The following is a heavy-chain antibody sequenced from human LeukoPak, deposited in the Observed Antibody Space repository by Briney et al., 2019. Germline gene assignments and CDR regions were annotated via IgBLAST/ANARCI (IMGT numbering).Heavy chain of an antibody. CDR2: IYYSGST. V-gene: IGHV4-39*07. CDR1: GVSISSSSYY. Sequence: SETLSLTCTVSGVSISSSSYYWGWIRQPPGKGLEWIGSIYYSGSTYYNPSLKRRVTISVDTSKNQFSLKLSSVTAADTAVYYCARDMGPYSSSLGWFDPWGQGTLVTVSS. CDR3: ARDMGPYSSSLGWFDP. D-gene: IGHD6-6*01. J-gene: IGHJ5*02.